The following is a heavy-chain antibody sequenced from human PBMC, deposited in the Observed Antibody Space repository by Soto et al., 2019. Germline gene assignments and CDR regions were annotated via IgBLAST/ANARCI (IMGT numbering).Heavy chain of an antibody. CDR2: IWYDGSNK. V-gene: IGHV3-33*01. CDR3: ARDKGTSSAGPPGRGGYFDY. Sequence: QVQLVESGGGVVQPGRSLRLSCAASGFSFSSYAMHWVRQAPGKGLEWMAVIWYDGSNKYLADSVKGRFTISRDNSKNTVDLQMNSLRAEDTAVYYCARDKGTSSAGPPGRGGYFDYWGQGTLVTVSS. D-gene: IGHD3-10*01. J-gene: IGHJ4*02. CDR1: GFSFSSYA.